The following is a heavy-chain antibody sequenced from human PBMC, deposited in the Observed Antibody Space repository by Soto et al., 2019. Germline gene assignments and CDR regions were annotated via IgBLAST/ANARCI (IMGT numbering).Heavy chain of an antibody. V-gene: IGHV3-53*04. CDR3: ARGKGGRDWFDV. J-gene: IGHJ2*01. CDR1: GLTVSSNY. Sequence: EVQLVESGGGLVQSGGSLRLSCAASGLTVSSNYMSWVRLAPGKGLEWVSVIYSGGSTYYADSVKGRFTISRHNSMNTLYLQMSSVRVEDRSVYYCARGKGGRDWFDVWGRGTLVIVSS. D-gene: IGHD2-21*01. CDR2: IYSGGST.